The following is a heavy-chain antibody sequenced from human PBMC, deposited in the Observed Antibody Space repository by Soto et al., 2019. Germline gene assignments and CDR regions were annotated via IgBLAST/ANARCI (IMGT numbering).Heavy chain of an antibody. CDR3: AKDIIPDGTMVRGAVLYGMDV. CDR1: GFTFDDYT. CDR2: ISWDGGST. D-gene: IGHD3-10*01. V-gene: IGHV3-43*01. Sequence: GGSLRLSCAASGFTFDDYTMHWVRQAPGKGLEWVSLISWDGGSTYYADSVKGRFTISRDNSKNSLYLQMNSLRTEDTALYYCAKDIIPDGTMVRGAVLYGMDVWGQGTTVTVSS. J-gene: IGHJ6*02.